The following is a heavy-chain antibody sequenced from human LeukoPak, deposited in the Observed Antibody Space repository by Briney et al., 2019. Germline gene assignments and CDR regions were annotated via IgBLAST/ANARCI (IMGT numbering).Heavy chain of an antibody. CDR1: GFTFSSYS. CDR2: ISSSSSYI. CDR3: ASRCSGGSCYVRSHFDY. J-gene: IGHJ4*02. D-gene: IGHD2-15*01. V-gene: IGHV3-21*01. Sequence: PGGSLRLSCAASGFTFSSYSMNWVRQAPGKGLEWVSSISSSSSYIYYADSVKGRFTISRDNAKNSLYLQMNSLRAEDTAVYYCASRCSGGSCYVRSHFDYWGQGTLVTVSS.